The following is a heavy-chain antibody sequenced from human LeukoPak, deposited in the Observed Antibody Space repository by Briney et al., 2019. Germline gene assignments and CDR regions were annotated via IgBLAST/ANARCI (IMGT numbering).Heavy chain of an antibody. D-gene: IGHD1-14*01. Sequence: SETLSLTCAVSGGSIIAYHWTCIRQPPGKGLEWIAYINYSGSTKYNPSFKSRATISLDASQNQFSLQLNSVTAADTAVYYCARLEPYGMDVWGQGTTVTVSS. CDR1: GGSIIAYH. V-gene: IGHV4-59*08. CDR2: INYSGST. J-gene: IGHJ6*02. CDR3: ARLEPYGMDV.